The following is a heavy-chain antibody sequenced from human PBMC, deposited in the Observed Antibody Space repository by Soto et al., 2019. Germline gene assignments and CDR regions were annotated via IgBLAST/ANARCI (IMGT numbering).Heavy chain of an antibody. J-gene: IGHJ4*01. V-gene: IGHV3-7*03. Sequence: GGSLRLSCAASGFTFSSYWMNWVRQAPGKGLELVANINEDGSVTSYVDSVKGRFTVSRDNTISSLYLQMNSLRVEDTALYYCAKGLSTPGIDYWGQGTLVTVSS. D-gene: IGHD2-15*01. CDR2: INEDGSVT. CDR3: AKGLSTPGIDY. CDR1: GFTFSSYW.